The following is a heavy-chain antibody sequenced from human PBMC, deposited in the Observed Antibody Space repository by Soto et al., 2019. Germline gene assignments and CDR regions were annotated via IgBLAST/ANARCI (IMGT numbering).Heavy chain of an antibody. CDR2: IIPIFGTA. J-gene: IGHJ4*02. CDR3: ARAHLMYYYDSSGYGCFVY. D-gene: IGHD3-22*01. CDR1: GGTFSSYA. Sequence: QVQLVQSGAEVKKPGSSVKVSCKASGGTFSSYAISWVRQAPGQGLEWMGGIIPIFGTANYAQKFQGRVTITADESTSTAYMELSSLRSEDTAVYYCARAHLMYYYDSSGYGCFVYWGQGTLVTVSS. V-gene: IGHV1-69*12.